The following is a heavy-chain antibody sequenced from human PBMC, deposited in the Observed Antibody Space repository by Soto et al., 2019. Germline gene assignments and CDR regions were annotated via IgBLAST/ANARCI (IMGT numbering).Heavy chain of an antibody. J-gene: IGHJ6*03. D-gene: IGHD2-2*01. CDR1: GGSFSGYY. V-gene: IGHV4-34*01. Sequence: SETLSLTCAVYGGSFSGYYWSWIRQPPGKGLEWIGEINHSGSTNYNPSLKSRVTISVDTSKNQFSLKLSSVTAADTAVYYCARVGCSSTSCYSRPRYYYYYYMDVWGKGTTVTVSS. CDR2: INHSGST. CDR3: ARVGCSSTSCYSRPRYYYYYYMDV.